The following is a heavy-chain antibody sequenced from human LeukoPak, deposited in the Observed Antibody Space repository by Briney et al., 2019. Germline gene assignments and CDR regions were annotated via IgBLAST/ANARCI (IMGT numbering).Heavy chain of an antibody. J-gene: IGHJ3*02. CDR3: ARSNGGRWSDAFDI. D-gene: IGHD4-23*01. CDR2: IYYSGST. Sequence: SETLSLTCAVYGGSFSGYYWSWIRQPPGKGLEWIGSIYYSGSTYYNPSLKSRVTISVDTSKNQFSLKLSSVTAADTAVYYCARSNGGRWSDAFDIWGQGTMVTVSS. V-gene: IGHV4-34*01. CDR1: GGSFSGYY.